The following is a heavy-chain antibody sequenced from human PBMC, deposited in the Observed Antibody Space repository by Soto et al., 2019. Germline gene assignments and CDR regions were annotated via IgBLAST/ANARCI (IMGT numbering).Heavy chain of an antibody. D-gene: IGHD2-2*01. V-gene: IGHV1-69*05. CDR3: ARIGPDCSSTSCYVANWFDP. Sequence: GASVKVSCKASRVAFSKFIVTWVRQAPGQGLEWMGGIIPIFGTANYAQKFQGKVTITRDTSASTAYMELSSLRSEDTAVYYCARIGPDCSSTSCYVANWFDPWGQGTLVTVSS. CDR1: RVAFSKFI. J-gene: IGHJ5*02. CDR2: IIPIFGTA.